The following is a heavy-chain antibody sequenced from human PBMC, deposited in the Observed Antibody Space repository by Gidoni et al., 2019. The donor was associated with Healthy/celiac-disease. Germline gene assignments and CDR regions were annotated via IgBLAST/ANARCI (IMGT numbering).Heavy chain of an antibody. V-gene: IGHV5-10-1*03. D-gene: IGHD1-26*01. CDR1: GYSFTSYW. CDR3: ARHVEWELSYYYYYGMDV. J-gene: IGHJ6*02. CDR2: IDPSDSYT. Sequence: DVQLVQSGAEVKKPGASLRISCKGSGYSFTSYWISWVRQMPGKGLEWMGRIDPSDSYTNYSPSFQGHVTISADKSISTAYLQWSSLKASDTAMYYCARHVEWELSYYYYYGMDVWGQGTTVTVSS.